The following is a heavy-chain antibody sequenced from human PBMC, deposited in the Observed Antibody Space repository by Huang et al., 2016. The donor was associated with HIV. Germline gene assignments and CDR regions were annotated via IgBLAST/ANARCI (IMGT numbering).Heavy chain of an antibody. Sequence: QVQLVESGGGVVQPGGSLRLSCTASGFTFGSFGRHWVRQAPGKGLEWVAFIRYDGNNYYYADSVRCRFTISRDNSKDTLYLQMNRLRPDDSAVYYCAKDLTYTFGRHFDYWGRGTLVTVSS. J-gene: IGHJ4*02. V-gene: IGHV3-30*02. CDR3: AKDLTYTFGRHFDY. CDR2: IRYDGNNY. D-gene: IGHD3-3*01. CDR1: GFTFGSFG.